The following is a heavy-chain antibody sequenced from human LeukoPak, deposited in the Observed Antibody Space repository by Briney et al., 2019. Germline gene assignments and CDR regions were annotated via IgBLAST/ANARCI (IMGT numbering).Heavy chain of an antibody. CDR2: INSDGTTT. V-gene: IGHV3-74*03. CDR3: ARRVDATRWFDP. CDR1: GFTFSNYF. Sequence: GGSLRLSCAASGFTFSNYFMHWVRQAPRKGLVWVSRINSDGTTTMYADSVKGRFTISRDNAKNTLYLQMNSLRDEDTAVYYCARRVDATRWFDPWGQGTLVAVSS. D-gene: IGHD2-15*01. J-gene: IGHJ5*02.